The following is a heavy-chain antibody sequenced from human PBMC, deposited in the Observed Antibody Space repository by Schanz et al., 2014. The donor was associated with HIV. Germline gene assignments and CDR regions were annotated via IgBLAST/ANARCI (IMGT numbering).Heavy chain of an antibody. Sequence: QVQLVESGGGVVQPGRSLRLSCAASGFTFSSYAMHWVRQAPGKGLEWVAVISFDESNVYYADSVKGRFTISRDNSKNTLFLQMNSLRAEDTAVYYCARTTIAAPGTEYYYGMDVWGQGTTVTVSS. CDR3: ARTTIAAPGTEYYYGMDV. CDR1: GFTFSSYA. D-gene: IGHD6-13*01. V-gene: IGHV3-30-3*01. CDR2: ISFDESNV. J-gene: IGHJ6*02.